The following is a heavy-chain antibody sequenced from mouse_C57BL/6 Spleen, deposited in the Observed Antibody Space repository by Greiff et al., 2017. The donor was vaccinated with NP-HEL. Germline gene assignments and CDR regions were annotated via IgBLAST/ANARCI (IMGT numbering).Heavy chain of an antibody. Sequence: QVQLQQSGAELVKPGASVKISCKASGYAFSSYWMNWVKQRPGKGLEWIGQIYPGDGDTNYNGKFKGKATLTADKSSSTAYMQLSSLTSEDSAVYCCARSSPYGSSLYAMDYWGQGTSVTVSS. CDR2: IYPGDGDT. D-gene: IGHD1-1*01. J-gene: IGHJ4*01. CDR3: ARSSPYGSSLYAMDY. V-gene: IGHV1-80*01. CDR1: GYAFSSYW.